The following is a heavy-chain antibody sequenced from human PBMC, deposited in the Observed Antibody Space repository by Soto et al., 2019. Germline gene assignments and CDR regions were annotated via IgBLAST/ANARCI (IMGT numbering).Heavy chain of an antibody. CDR1: GDSVSSNSAT. D-gene: IGHD1-7*01. Sequence: PSQTLSLTCAISGDSVSSNSATWNWIRQSPSRGPEWLGRTYYRSTWHNDYPLSVKSRVTINPDTSRNQFSLHLNSVTPEDTAVYYCTRGSPINWNYLVWFGPWGQGTLVTVSS. CDR3: TRGSPINWNYLVWFGP. V-gene: IGHV6-1*01. J-gene: IGHJ5*02. CDR2: TYYRSTWHN.